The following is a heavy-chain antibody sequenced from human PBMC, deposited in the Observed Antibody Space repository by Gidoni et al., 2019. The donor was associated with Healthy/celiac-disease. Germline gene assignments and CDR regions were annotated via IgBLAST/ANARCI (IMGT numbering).Heavy chain of an antibody. V-gene: IGHV4-59*01. CDR1: GGSISSYY. Sequence: QVQLQESGPGLVKPSETLSLTCTVSGGSISSYYWSWIRQPPGKGLEWIGYIYYSGSTNYNPSLKSRVTISVDTSKNQFSLKLSSVTAADTAVYYCARALTQYSSGWYLDYWGQGTLVTVSS. J-gene: IGHJ4*02. CDR3: ARALTQYSSGWYLDY. CDR2: IYYSGST. D-gene: IGHD6-19*01.